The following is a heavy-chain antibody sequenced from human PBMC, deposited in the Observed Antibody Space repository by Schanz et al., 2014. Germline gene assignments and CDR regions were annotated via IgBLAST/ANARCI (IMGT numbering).Heavy chain of an antibody. J-gene: IGHJ6*02. Sequence: QVQLQESGPGLVKPSETLSLTCTVSGGSISNYYWSWIRQPPGKGLEWIGYIYYSGSTYYNPSLKTRVTISIDRSKDQFSLGLTSVTAADTAVYYCAREDRYYHGLDVWGQGTTVTVS. CDR2: IYYSGST. CDR3: AREDRYYHGLDV. V-gene: IGHV4-59*12. CDR1: GGSISNYY.